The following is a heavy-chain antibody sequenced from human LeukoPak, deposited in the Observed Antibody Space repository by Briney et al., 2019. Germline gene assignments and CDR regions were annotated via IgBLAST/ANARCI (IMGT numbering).Heavy chain of an antibody. CDR1: GDSVSSAGYH. J-gene: IGHJ3*02. CDR2: IYYSGST. V-gene: IGHV4-61*08. Sequence: SETLSLTCSVSGDSVSSAGYHWSWIRQPPGKGLEWIGYIYYSGSTNYNPSLKSRVTISVDTSKNQFSLKLSSVTAADTAVYYCARDHCSGGSCYFRSGAFDIWGQGTMVTVSS. D-gene: IGHD2-15*01. CDR3: ARDHCSGGSCYFRSGAFDI.